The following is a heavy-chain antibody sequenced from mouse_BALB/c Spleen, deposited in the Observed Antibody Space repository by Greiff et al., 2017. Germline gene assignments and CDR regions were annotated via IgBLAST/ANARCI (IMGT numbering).Heavy chain of an antibody. Sequence: VQLKESGGGLVKPGGSLKLSCAASGFTFSSYTMSWVRQTPEKRLEWVATISSGGSYTYYPDSVKGRFTISRDNAKNTLYLQMSSLKSEDTAMYYCTRDEDSYFYYAMDYWGQGTSVTVSS. CDR3: TRDEDSYFYYAMDY. V-gene: IGHV5-6-4*01. D-gene: IGHD2-10*01. CDR2: ISSGGSYT. J-gene: IGHJ4*01. CDR1: GFTFSSYT.